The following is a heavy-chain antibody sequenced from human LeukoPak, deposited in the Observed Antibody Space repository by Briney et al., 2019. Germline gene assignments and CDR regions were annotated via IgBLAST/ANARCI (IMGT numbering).Heavy chain of an antibody. D-gene: IGHD2-2*01. CDR1: GGTFRSNA. J-gene: IGHJ4*02. CDR3: ARDQFLYCSSTSCYFDY. CDR2: IIPIFGTA. V-gene: IGHV1-69*13. Sequence: SVKVSCKASGGTFRSNAISWVRQAPGQGLEWMGGIIPIFGTANYAQKLQGRVTITAEESTSTAYMEMSRVRAEDTAVYYCARDQFLYCSSTSCYFDYWGQGTLVTVSS.